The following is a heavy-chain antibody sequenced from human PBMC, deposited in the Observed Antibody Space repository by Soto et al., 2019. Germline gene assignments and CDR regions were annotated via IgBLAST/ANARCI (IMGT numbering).Heavy chain of an antibody. J-gene: IGHJ6*02. D-gene: IGHD3-3*01. V-gene: IGHV3-30-3*01. CDR3: ARDPSFWSGYYYYGMDV. CDR1: GFTFSSYA. Sequence: GESLKISCAASGFTFSSYAMHWVRQAPGKGLEWVAVISYDGSNKYYADSVKGRFTISRDNSKNTLYLQMNSLRAEDTAVYYCARDPSFWSGYYYYGMDVWGQGTMVTVSS. CDR2: ISYDGSNK.